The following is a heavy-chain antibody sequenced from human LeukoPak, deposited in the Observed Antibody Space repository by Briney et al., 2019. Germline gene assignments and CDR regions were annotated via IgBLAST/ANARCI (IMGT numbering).Heavy chain of an antibody. CDR1: GSSMNYYY. CDR2: VFYSGST. J-gene: IGHJ4*02. D-gene: IGHD1-26*01. Sequence: WETLSLTCAVSGSSMNYYYWTWMRQPPGRGLEWIGYVFYSGSTNYNPSLKSRVTISLDTSKNQFSLRLSSVTAADTAVYYCARRVYSGNYFDYWGQGILVTVSA. CDR3: ARRVYSGNYFDY. V-gene: IGHV4-59*08.